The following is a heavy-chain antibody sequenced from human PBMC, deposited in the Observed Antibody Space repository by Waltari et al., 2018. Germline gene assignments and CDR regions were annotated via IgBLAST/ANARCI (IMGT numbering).Heavy chain of an antibody. CDR3: ATVSGGKSGFFDY. CDR1: GYTLTDLS. D-gene: IGHD3-10*01. Sequence: QVQLVQPGAEVKKPGASLKVSFNVSGYTLTDLSTHCVRPAPRTGLEWMGGFEPEDGETIYAQKFQGRVTMTEDTSTDTAYMELSSLRSEDTDVYYCATVSGGKSGFFDYWGQGTLVTVSS. CDR2: FEPEDGET. J-gene: IGHJ4*02. V-gene: IGHV1-24*01.